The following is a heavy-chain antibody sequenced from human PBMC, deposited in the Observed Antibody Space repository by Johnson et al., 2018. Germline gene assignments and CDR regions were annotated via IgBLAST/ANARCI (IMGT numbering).Heavy chain of an antibody. D-gene: IGHD3-3*01. V-gene: IGHV3-48*02. J-gene: IGHJ6*02. Sequence: EVQLVESGGGLVQPGGSLRLSCAASGFTLSSYSMNWVRQAPGKGLEWVSYIGSSSSTIHYADFVKGRFTISRDNAKNSLYLQMNSLRDEDTAVYYCARDLYDFWSGLGYYQYHSMDVWGQGTTVTVSS. CDR1: GFTLSSYS. CDR3: ARDLYDFWSGLGYYQYHSMDV. CDR2: IGSSSSTI.